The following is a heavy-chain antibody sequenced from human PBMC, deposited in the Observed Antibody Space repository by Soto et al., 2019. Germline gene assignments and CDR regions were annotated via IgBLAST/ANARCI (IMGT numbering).Heavy chain of an antibody. CDR1: GGSISRYY. Sequence: SETLSLTCTVPGGSISRYYWSWIRQPPGKGLEWIGYIYYSGSTNYNPSLKSRVTISVDTSKNQFSLKLSSVTAADTAVYYCARDKKRQWLAYDAFDIWGRGTMVTVSS. CDR3: ARDKKRQWLAYDAFDI. D-gene: IGHD6-19*01. CDR2: IYYSGST. J-gene: IGHJ3*02. V-gene: IGHV4-59*01.